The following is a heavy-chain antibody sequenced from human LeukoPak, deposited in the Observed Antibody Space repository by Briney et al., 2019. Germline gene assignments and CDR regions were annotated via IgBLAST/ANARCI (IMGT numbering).Heavy chain of an antibody. J-gene: IGHJ4*02. CDR2: TRDKANSYTA. Sequence: GGSLRLSCAASGFTFSDYYMDWVLQAPREGLEWVGRTRDKANSYTAGYAASVKGRFTISRDDSQNLLYLQMHSLKTEDTAVYYCVRRVFGGDCYYDYWGQGTLVTVSS. CDR3: VRRVFGGDCYYDY. CDR1: GFTFSDYY. D-gene: IGHD2-21*01. V-gene: IGHV3-72*01.